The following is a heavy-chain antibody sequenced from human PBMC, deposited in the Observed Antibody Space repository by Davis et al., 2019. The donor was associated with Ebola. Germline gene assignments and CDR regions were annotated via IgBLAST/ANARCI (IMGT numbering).Heavy chain of an antibody. Sequence: ASVKVSCKASAYTFTSYAMHWVRQAPGQRLEWMGIINPSGGSTSYAQKFQGRVTMTRDTSTSTVYMELSSLRSEDTAVYYCATALEQWLIFWGQGTLVTVSS. CDR2: INPSGGST. J-gene: IGHJ4*02. V-gene: IGHV1-46*01. CDR1: AYTFTSYA. D-gene: IGHD6-19*01. CDR3: ATALEQWLIF.